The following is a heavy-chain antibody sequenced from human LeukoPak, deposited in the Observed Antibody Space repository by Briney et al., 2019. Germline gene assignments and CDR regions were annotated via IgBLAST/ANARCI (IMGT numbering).Heavy chain of an antibody. CDR3: ARVPASDYYDHQSGEEYYFDY. Sequence: PSETLSLTCTVSGGSISSYYWSWIRQPPGKGLEWIGYTYYSGSTNYNPSLKSRVTISVDTSKNQFSPKLSSVTAADTAVYYCARVPASDYYDHQSGEEYYFDYWGQGTLVTVSS. CDR1: GGSISSYY. D-gene: IGHD3-22*01. V-gene: IGHV4-59*01. J-gene: IGHJ4*02. CDR2: TYYSGST.